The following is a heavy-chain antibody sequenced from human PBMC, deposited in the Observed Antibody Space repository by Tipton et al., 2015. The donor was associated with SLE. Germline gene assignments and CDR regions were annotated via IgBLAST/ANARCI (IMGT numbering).Heavy chain of an antibody. D-gene: IGHD3-10*01. Sequence: SLRLSCAASGFTFDDYAMHWVRQTPGKGLEWVSHISWNSGSIGYADSVKGRFTISRDNAKNSLYLQMNSLRPEDTAFYYYARSYYGSRHYYTHADHWGQGTLVTVSS. J-gene: IGHJ4*02. V-gene: IGHV3-9*01. CDR1: GFTFDDYA. CDR2: ISWNSGSI. CDR3: ARSYYGSRHYYTHADH.